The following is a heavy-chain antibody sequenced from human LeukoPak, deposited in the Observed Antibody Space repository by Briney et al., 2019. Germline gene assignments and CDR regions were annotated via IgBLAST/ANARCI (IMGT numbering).Heavy chain of an antibody. V-gene: IGHV3-74*01. Sequence: PGGSLRLSCEASGFTFSSHWMHWVRQVPGKGLVWVSDINSDGNLPNYAESVKGRFTISRDNAKSTLYLQMNSLRVEDTAVYYCARVIVGPGDFDLWGRGTLVTISS. D-gene: IGHD2-21*01. CDR1: GFTFSSHW. CDR2: INSDGNLP. CDR3: ARVIVGPGDFDL. J-gene: IGHJ2*01.